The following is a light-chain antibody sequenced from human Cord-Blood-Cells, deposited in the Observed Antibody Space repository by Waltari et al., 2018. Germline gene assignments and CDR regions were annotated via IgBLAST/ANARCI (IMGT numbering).Light chain of an antibody. CDR2: EGS. CDR1: SSDVGSYTL. J-gene: IGLJ2*01. CDR3: CSYACSSTFVV. V-gene: IGLV2-23*03. Sequence: QSALTHPASVSGSPGQPLTISCTGTSSDVGSYTLVPWYQQHPGKAPKLMIYEGSKRPSGVSNRFSGSKSGNTASLTISGLQAEDEADYYCCSYACSSTFVVFGGGTKLTVL.